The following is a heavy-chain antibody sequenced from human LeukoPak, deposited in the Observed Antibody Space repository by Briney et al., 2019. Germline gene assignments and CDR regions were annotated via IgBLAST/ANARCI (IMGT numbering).Heavy chain of an antibody. Sequence: PSETLSLTCTVSGGSISGYYWSWIRQPPGKGLEWIAYIHFSGSTSYNPSLRSRVTISVDTSKNQFSLKLRSVTAADTAVYYCARVQDTSSYYYYFDYWGQGTLVTVSS. CDR3: ARVQDTSSYYYYFDY. CDR1: GGSISGYY. J-gene: IGHJ4*02. V-gene: IGHV4-59*01. D-gene: IGHD3-22*01. CDR2: IHFSGST.